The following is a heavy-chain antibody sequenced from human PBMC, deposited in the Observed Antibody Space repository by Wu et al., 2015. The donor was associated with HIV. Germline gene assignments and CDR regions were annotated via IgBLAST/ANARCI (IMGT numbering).Heavy chain of an antibody. D-gene: IGHD3-3*01. CDR2: INPNSGGT. V-gene: IGHV1-2*02. CDR3: ARGILEWLSPSDYMDV. Sequence: QVQLVQSGAEVKKPGASVKVSCKASGYTFTNYYIHWVRQAPGQGLEWMGWINPNSGGTNSAQNFQGRVTLTRDMFISTTHLDLTGLTSDDTAVYYCARGILEWLSPSDYMDVWGKGTTVTVSS. CDR1: GYTFTNYY. J-gene: IGHJ6*03.